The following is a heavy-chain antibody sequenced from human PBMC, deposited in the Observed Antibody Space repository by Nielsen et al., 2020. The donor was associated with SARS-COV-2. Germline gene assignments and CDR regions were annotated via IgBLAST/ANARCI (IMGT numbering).Heavy chain of an antibody. CDR1: GGSVSSGSYY. CDR3: ARESYDILTGEGYYYGMDV. Sequence: SETLSLTCTVSGGSVSSGSYYWSWIRQHPGKGLEWIGYIYYSGSTYYNPSLKSRVTISVDTSKNQFSLKLSSVTAADTAVYYCARESYDILTGEGYYYGMDVWGQGTTVTVSS. D-gene: IGHD3-9*01. J-gene: IGHJ6*02. V-gene: IGHV4-31*03. CDR2: IYYSGST.